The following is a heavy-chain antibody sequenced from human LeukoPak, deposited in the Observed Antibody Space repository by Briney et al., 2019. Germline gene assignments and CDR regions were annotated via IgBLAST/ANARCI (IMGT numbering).Heavy chain of an antibody. CDR1: GGSFSGYY. J-gene: IGHJ6*03. CDR2: INHSGST. CDR3: ARLPLHYYYYYMDV. V-gene: IGHV4-34*01. Sequence: PSETLSLTCAVYGGSFSGYYWSWIRQPPGKGLEWIGEINHSGSTNYNPSLKSRVTISVDTSKNQFSLKLSSATAADTAVYYCARLPLHYYYYYMDVWGKGTTVTISS.